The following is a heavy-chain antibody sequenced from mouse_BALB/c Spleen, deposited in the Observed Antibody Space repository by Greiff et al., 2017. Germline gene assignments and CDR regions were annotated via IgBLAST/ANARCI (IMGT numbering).Heavy chain of an antibody. CDR2: ISSGGGST. J-gene: IGHJ3*01. V-gene: IGHV5-12-1*01. CDR3: ARDDYYGSRVAWFAY. Sequence: EVQRVESGGGLVKPGGSLKLSCAASGFAFSSYDMSWVRQTPEKRLEWVAYISSGGGSTYYPDTVKGRFTISRDNAKNTLYLQMSSLKSEDTAMYYCARDDYYGSRVAWFAYWGQGTLVTVSA. D-gene: IGHD1-1*01. CDR1: GFAFSSYD.